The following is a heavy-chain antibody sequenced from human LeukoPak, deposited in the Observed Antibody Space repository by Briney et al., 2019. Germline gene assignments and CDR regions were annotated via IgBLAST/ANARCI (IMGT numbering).Heavy chain of an antibody. CDR3: ARGGNGNWFDP. Sequence: PSETLSLTCAVYGGSFSGYYWSWIRQPPGKGLEWIGEINHSGSTNYNPSLKSRVTISVDTSKNQFSLKLSSVTAADTAVYYCARGGNGNWFDPWGQGTLVTVSS. D-gene: IGHD1-1*01. CDR2: INHSGST. J-gene: IGHJ5*02. V-gene: IGHV4-34*01. CDR1: GGSFSGYY.